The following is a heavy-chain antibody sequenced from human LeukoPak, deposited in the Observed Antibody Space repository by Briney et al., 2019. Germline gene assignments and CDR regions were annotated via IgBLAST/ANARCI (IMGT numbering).Heavy chain of an antibody. D-gene: IGHD1-26*01. J-gene: IGHJ4*02. CDR2: ISSSGSTI. V-gene: IGHV3-11*01. CDR3: ARDGSYTTKFDY. Sequence: GGSLRLSCAASGFTFSDYYMSWIRQAPGKGLEWVSYISSSGSTIYYADSVKGRFTISRDNAKNSLYLQMNRLRAEDTVVYYCARDGSYTTKFDYWGQGTLVTVSS. CDR1: GFTFSDYY.